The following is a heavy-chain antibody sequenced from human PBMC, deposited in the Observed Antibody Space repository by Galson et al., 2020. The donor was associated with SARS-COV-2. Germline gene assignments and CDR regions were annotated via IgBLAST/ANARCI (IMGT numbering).Heavy chain of an antibody. Sequence: GGSLRLSCAASGFTFSSYAMHWVRQAPGKGLEWLAVISYDGSNKYYADSVKGRFTISRDNSKNTLYLQMNSLRAEDTAVYYCARDYGDIVVVPAAVNHYYYYYMDVWGKGTTVTVSS. CDR1: GFTFSSYA. CDR2: ISYDGSNK. D-gene: IGHD2-2*01. CDR3: ARDYGDIVVVPAAVNHYYYYYMDV. V-gene: IGHV3-30-3*01. J-gene: IGHJ6*03.